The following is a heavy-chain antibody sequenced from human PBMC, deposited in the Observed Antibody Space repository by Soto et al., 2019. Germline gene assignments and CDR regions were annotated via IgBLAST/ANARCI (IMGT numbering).Heavy chain of an antibody. CDR1: GFTFSSYA. CDR2: ISGSGGST. V-gene: IGHV3-23*01. CDR3: AEVLYSSDWYYFDY. J-gene: IGHJ4*02. D-gene: IGHD6-19*01. Sequence: GGSLRLSCAASGFTFSSYAMTWVRQAPGKGLEWVSAISGSGGSTYYADSVKGRFTISRDNSKNTLYLQMNSLRAEDTAVYYCAEVLYSSDWYYFDYWGQGTLVTVSS.